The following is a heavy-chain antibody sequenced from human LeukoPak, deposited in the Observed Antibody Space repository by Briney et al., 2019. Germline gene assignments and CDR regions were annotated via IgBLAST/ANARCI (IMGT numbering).Heavy chain of an antibody. D-gene: IGHD6-19*01. Sequence: SETLSLTCSVSGGLITTYIHYWAWIRQPPGKGLEWIASIYYNGTTYYNASLESRVTMSVDTSTNQFSLRLRSVSAADTSVYYCARQPTVKRGAVASNFDYWGRATLVTVSS. V-gene: IGHV4-39*01. J-gene: IGHJ4*02. CDR1: GGLITTYIHY. CDR2: IYYNGTT. CDR3: ARQPTVKRGAVASNFDY.